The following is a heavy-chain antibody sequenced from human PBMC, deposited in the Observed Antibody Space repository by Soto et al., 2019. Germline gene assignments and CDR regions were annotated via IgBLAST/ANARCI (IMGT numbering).Heavy chain of an antibody. CDR1: GGSISSSSYY. D-gene: IGHD5-12*01. V-gene: IGHV4-39*01. CDR2: IYYSGST. J-gene: IGHJ3*02. Sequence: SETLSLTCTVSGGSISSSSYYWGWIRQPPGKGLEWIGSIYYSGSTYYNPSLKSRVTISVDTSKNQFSLKLSSVTAADTAVYYCASPRGGYVPFIDAYYIWGQGTMVTVSS. CDR3: ASPRGGYVPFIDAYYI.